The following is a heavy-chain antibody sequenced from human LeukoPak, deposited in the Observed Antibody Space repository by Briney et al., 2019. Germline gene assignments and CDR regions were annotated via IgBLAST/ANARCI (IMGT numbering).Heavy chain of an antibody. J-gene: IGHJ4*02. V-gene: IGHV1-69*05. CDR3: ATALINEPYHPDF. CDR2: IVPVFGTT. D-gene: IGHD3-10*01. Sequence: GASVKVSCKASGGTFSSYTIHWVRQSPGQGLEWMGRIVPVFGTTTYAQTFQDRVSFSTDESTDTIYLEVDRLRSEDTAVFFCATALINEPYHPDFWGQGTLVTVSS. CDR1: GGTFSSYT.